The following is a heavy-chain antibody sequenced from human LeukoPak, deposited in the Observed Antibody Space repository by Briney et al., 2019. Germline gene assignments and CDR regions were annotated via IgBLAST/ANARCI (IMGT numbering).Heavy chain of an antibody. Sequence: ASVKVSCKASGGTFSSYAISWMRQAPGQGLEWMGGIIPIFGTANYAQKFQGRVTITADESTSTAYMELSSLRSEDTAVYYCATVETYYDILTGYSYWGQGTLVTVSS. CDR2: IIPIFGTA. CDR3: ATVETYYDILTGYSY. V-gene: IGHV1-69*13. D-gene: IGHD3-9*01. J-gene: IGHJ4*02. CDR1: GGTFSSYA.